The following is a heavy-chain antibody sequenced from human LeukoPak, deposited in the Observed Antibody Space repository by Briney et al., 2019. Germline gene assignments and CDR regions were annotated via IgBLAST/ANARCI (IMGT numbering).Heavy chain of an antibody. Sequence: GGSLRLSCAASGFTFSSHWMSWVRQAPGKGLEWVANIKSDGSVKYYVDSVKGRFTISRDNAKNSLYLQMNSLRAEDTAVYYCARDYVDTAWFDYWGQGTLVTVSS. CDR3: ARDYVDTAWFDY. J-gene: IGHJ4*02. V-gene: IGHV3-7*01. D-gene: IGHD5-18*01. CDR1: GFTFSSHW. CDR2: IKSDGSVK.